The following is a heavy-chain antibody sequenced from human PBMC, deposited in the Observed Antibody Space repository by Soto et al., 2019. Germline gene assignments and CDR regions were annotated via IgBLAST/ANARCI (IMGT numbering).Heavy chain of an antibody. CDR1: GFTFSSYA. D-gene: IGHD3-10*01. J-gene: IGHJ6*02. V-gene: IGHV3-23*01. Sequence: GGSLRLSCAASGFTFSSYAMSWVRQAPGKGLEWVSAISGSGGSTYYADSVKGRFTISRDNSKNTLYLQMNSLRAEDTAVYYCAKDPRWGWFGERKVYYGMDVWGQGTTVTVSS. CDR2: ISGSGGST. CDR3: AKDPRWGWFGERKVYYGMDV.